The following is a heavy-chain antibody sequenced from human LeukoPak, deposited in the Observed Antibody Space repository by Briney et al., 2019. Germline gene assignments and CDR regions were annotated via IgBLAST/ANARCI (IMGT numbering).Heavy chain of an antibody. V-gene: IGHV1-2*02. D-gene: IGHD3-9*01. CDR1: GYTFTGFY. Sequence: GASVKVSCKASGYTFTGFYMHWVRQAPGQGLEWMGWINPNSGGTTYAQKFQGRDTMTRDTSISTAYMELSRLRSDDTAVYYCARVGIRNFFDWGFFDFWGQGTLVTVSS. CDR3: ARVGIRNFFDWGFFDF. J-gene: IGHJ4*02. CDR2: INPNSGGT.